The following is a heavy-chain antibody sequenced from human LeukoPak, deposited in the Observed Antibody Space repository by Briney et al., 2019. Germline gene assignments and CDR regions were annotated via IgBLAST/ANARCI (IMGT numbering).Heavy chain of an antibody. CDR1: GLTFSNYG. V-gene: IGHV3-23*01. CDR3: AKMQGYFDY. J-gene: IGHJ4*02. CDR2: ITGDGTTT. Sequence: PGGSLRLSCEASGLTFSNYGMSWVRQAPGQGLQWVSAITGDGTTTFYADSVKGRFTIFRDNSKNMLYLQMSSLRAEDTAIYYCAKMQGYFDYWGQGTLVPVSS.